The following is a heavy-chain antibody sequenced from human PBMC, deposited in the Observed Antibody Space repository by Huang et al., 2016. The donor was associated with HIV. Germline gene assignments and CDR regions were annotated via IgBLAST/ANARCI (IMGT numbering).Heavy chain of an antibody. D-gene: IGHD5-18*01. CDR1: GYGFSSYW. V-gene: IGHV5-51*01. CDR3: ARQVDGFRSHFDF. Sequence: EVLLVQSGAELKEPGESLKISCKASGYGFSSYWIGWVGQKPGKGLWGMWFIYPLAPDTNSSPSFDGQVTISADKSTRTAFLQWESLKAPDTAIYFCARQVDGFRSHFDFWGQGTLVSVSS. CDR2: IYPLAPDT. J-gene: IGHJ4*02.